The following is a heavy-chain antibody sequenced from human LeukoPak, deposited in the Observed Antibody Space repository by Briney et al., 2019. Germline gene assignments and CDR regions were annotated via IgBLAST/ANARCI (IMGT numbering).Heavy chain of an antibody. CDR1: GGSISSYY. Sequence: SETLSLTCTVSGGSISSYYWSWIRQPPGKGLEWIGYIYYSGSTNYDPSLKSRVTISVDTSKNQFSLKLSSVIAADTAVYYCARTTEGYCSSASCFGFSYSYYMDVWGKGTTVTISS. D-gene: IGHD2-2*01. CDR2: IYYSGST. V-gene: IGHV4-59*01. CDR3: ARTTEGYCSSASCFGFSYSYYMDV. J-gene: IGHJ6*03.